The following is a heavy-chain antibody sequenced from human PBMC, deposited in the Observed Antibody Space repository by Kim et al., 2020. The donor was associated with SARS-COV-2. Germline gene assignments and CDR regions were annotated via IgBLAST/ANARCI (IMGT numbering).Heavy chain of an antibody. CDR3: ARGPSSYYYDSRSRANHKKFDY. CDR1: GGSFSGYY. Sequence: SETLSLTCAVYGGSFSGYYWSWIRQPPGKGLEWIGEINHSGSTNYNPSLKSRVTISVDTSKNQFSLKLNSVTAADTAVYYCARGPSSYYYDSRSRANHKKFDYWGQGTLVTVSS. V-gene: IGHV4-34*01. D-gene: IGHD3-22*01. J-gene: IGHJ4*02. CDR2: INHSGST.